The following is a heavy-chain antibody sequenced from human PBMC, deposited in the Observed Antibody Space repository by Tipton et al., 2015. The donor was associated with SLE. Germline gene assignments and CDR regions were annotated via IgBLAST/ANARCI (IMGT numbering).Heavy chain of an antibody. CDR1: GGSISSSSYC. CDR3: ARGTGYSSGWPFDY. CDR2: INHSGST. D-gene: IGHD6-19*01. V-gene: IGHV4-39*07. J-gene: IGHJ4*02. Sequence: LRLSCTVSGGSISSSSYCWSWIRQPPGKGLEWIGEINHSGSTNYNPSLKSRVTISVDTSKNQFSLKLSSVTAADTAVYYCARGTGYSSGWPFDYWGQGTLVTVSS.